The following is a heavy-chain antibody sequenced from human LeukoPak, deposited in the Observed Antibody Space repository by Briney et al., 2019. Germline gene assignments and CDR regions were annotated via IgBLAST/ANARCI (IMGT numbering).Heavy chain of an antibody. V-gene: IGHV3-7*01. CDR1: GFTFSSSW. J-gene: IGHJ5*02. CDR2: IKPDGSET. D-gene: IGHD1-26*01. Sequence: GGSLRLSCAASGFTFSSSWMSWVRQAPGKGLERVAIIKPDGSETNYVASVEGRFTISRDNAKISLYLLMNSLRAEDKAVYYCLRHVGWFDPWGQGTLVTVSS. CDR3: LRHVGWFDP.